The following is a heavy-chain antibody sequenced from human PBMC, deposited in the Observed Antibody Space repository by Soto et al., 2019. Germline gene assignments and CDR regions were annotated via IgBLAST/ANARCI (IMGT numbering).Heavy chain of an antibody. CDR1: GFTFSSYS. D-gene: IGHD3-22*01. CDR2: ISSSSSYI. J-gene: IGHJ4*02. V-gene: IGHV3-21*01. CDR3: ARAPYYYDSSGYWAY. Sequence: PGGSLRLSCAASGFTFSSYSMNWVRQAPGKGLEWVSSISSSSSYIYYADSVKGRFTISRDNAKNSLYPQMNSLRAEDTAVYYCARAPYYYDSSGYWAYWGQGTLVTVSS.